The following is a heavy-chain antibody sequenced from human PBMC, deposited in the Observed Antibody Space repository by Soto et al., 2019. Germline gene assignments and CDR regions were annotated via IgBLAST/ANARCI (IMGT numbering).Heavy chain of an antibody. Sequence: SETLSLTCTVSVGSISSYYWTWIRQPAGKGLEWIGRVYSSGGTHYNPSLKSRVTISLDTSKNQFSLRLLSVTDADTAVYYCARGQRFSDWFDPWGQGTLVTVSS. CDR1: VGSISSYY. V-gene: IGHV4-4*07. D-gene: IGHD3-3*01. CDR3: ARGQRFSDWFDP. CDR2: VYSSGGT. J-gene: IGHJ5*02.